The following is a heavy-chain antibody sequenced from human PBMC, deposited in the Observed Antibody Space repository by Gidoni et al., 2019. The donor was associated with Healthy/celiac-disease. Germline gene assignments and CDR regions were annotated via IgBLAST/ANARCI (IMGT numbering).Heavy chain of an antibody. Sequence: EVQLVESGGGLVQPGGSLKLSCAASGFTFSDSAMHWVRQASGKGLEWVGRIRSKANSYATAYAASVKGRFTISRDDSKNTAYLQMNSLKTEGTAVYYCTTSVTMIAQRGDYWGQGTLVTVSS. CDR3: TTSVTMIAQRGDY. CDR1: GFTFSDSA. V-gene: IGHV3-73*01. J-gene: IGHJ4*02. D-gene: IGHD3-22*01. CDR2: IRSKANSYAT.